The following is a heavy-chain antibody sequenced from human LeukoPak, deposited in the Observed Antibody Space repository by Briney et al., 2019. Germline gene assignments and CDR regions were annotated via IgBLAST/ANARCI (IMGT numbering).Heavy chain of an antibody. V-gene: IGHV1-2*02. Sequence: VASVKVSCKASGYTFTGYYMHWVRQAPGQGLEWMGWINPNSGGTNYAQKFQGRVTMTRDTSISTAYMELSRLRSDDTAVYYCARAPSYGSPYWFDPWGQGTLVTVSS. CDR3: ARAPSYGSPYWFDP. J-gene: IGHJ5*02. CDR1: GYTFTGYY. CDR2: INPNSGGT. D-gene: IGHD5-18*01.